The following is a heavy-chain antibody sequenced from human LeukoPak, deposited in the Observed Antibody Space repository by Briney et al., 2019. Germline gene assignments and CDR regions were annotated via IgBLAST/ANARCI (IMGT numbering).Heavy chain of an antibody. D-gene: IGHD3-10*01. J-gene: IGHJ4*02. CDR1: GYSISSGYY. Sequence: LTCTVSGYSISSGYYWGWIRQPPGKGLEWVSYISSSGSTIYYADSVKGRFTISRDNAKNSLYLQMNSLRAEDTAVYYCARSVGSGDFDYWGQGTLVTVSS. CDR2: ISSSGSTI. CDR3: ARSVGSGDFDY. V-gene: IGHV3-11*01.